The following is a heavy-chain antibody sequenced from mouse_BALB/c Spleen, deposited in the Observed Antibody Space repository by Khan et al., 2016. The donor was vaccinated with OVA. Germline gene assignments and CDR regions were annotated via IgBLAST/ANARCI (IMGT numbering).Heavy chain of an antibody. J-gene: IGHJ3*01. CDR1: GFNIKDTY. D-gene: IGHD4-1*01. Sequence: VQLQQSGAELVKPGASVKLSCTASGFNIKDTYMHWVKQRPEQGLEWIGRIDPANGNTKYDPKFQAKATLTADTSSNTAYLQLSSLTSEDTAVYYCARDYWDVFAYGGQGTLVTVST. CDR3: ARDYWDVFAY. V-gene: IGHV14-3*02. CDR2: IDPANGNT.